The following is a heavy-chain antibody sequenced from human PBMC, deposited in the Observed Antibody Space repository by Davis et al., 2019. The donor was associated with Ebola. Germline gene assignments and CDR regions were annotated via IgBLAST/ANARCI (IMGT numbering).Heavy chain of an antibody. CDR3: ARSYFGATRGWFDP. CDR1: GGSISSSSYY. D-gene: IGHD3-3*01. Sequence: SETLSLTCTVSGGSISSSSYYWGWIRQPPGKGLEWIGSIYYSGSTYYNPSLKSRVTISVDTSKNQFSLKLSSVTAADTAVYYCARSYFGATRGWFDPWGQGTLVTVSS. V-gene: IGHV4-39*01. J-gene: IGHJ5*02. CDR2: IYYSGST.